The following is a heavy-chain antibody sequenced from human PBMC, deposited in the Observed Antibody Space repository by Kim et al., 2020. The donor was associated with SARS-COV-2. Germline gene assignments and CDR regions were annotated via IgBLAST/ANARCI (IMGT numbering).Heavy chain of an antibody. CDR2: IYYSGST. J-gene: IGHJ6*02. CDR1: GGSISSYY. Sequence: SETLSLTCTVSGGSISSYYWSWIRQPPGKGLEWIGYIYYSGSTNYNPSLKSRVTISVDTSKNQFSLKLSSVTAADTAVYYCARCTRAESTYYYGSGSYYRGCYGMDVWGQGTTVTVSS. CDR3: ARCTRAESTYYYGSGSYYRGCYGMDV. V-gene: IGHV4-59*08. D-gene: IGHD3-10*01.